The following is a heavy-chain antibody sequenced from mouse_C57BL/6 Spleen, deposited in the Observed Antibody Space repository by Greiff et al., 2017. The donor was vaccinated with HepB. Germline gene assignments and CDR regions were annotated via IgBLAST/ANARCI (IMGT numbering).Heavy chain of an antibody. D-gene: IGHD1-1*01. CDR3: ARAYGSSYAMDY. Sequence: EVKLVESGPELVKPGASVKISCKASGYSFTDYNMNWVKQSNGKSLEWIGVINPNYGTTSYNQKFKGKATLTVDQSSSTAYMQLNSLTSEDSAVYYCARAYGSSYAMDYWGQGTSVTVSS. V-gene: IGHV1-39*01. CDR2: INPNYGTT. J-gene: IGHJ4*01. CDR1: GYSFTDYN.